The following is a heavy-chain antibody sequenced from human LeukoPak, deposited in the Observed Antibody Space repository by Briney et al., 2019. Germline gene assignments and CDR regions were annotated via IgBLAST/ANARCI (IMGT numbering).Heavy chain of an antibody. D-gene: IGHD4-17*01. Sequence: PGGSLRLSCAASGFTFSSYAMSWVRQAPGKGLEWVSAISGSGGSTYYADSVKGRFTISRDNSKNTLYLQMNSLRAEDTAVYYCANDYDTVTTYEYFQHWGQGTLVTVSS. J-gene: IGHJ1*01. V-gene: IGHV3-23*01. CDR1: GFTFSSYA. CDR3: ANDYDTVTTYEYFQH. CDR2: ISGSGGST.